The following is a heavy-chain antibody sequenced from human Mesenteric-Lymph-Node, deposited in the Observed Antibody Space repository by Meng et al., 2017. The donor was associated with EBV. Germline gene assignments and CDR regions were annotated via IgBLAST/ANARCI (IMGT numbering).Heavy chain of an antibody. D-gene: IGHD4-17*01. J-gene: IGHJ4*02. V-gene: IGHV1-3*01. Sequence: QVRVVQSRNQVKKPAASFTVSCKASGYIFESYRVHWARQAPGQRLEWMGWINPAFGNTDYSQKFQGKVTITSDTSASTAYMDLTSLTPEDTAVYFCARDAGDYVLDYWGQGTLVTVSS. CDR3: ARDAGDYVLDY. CDR2: INPAFGNT. CDR1: GYIFESYR.